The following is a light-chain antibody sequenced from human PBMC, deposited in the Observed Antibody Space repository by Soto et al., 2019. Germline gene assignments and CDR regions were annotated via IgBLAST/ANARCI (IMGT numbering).Light chain of an antibody. CDR2: RAS. J-gene: IGKJ1*01. V-gene: IGKV1-5*03. CDR3: QQYNSYSRT. Sequence: DIQMTQSPSTLSASVGDRVTITCRASQSISYWLAWYQQKPGKAPTLLIYRASSLQSGVPSRFSGSGSGTEFTLTISSLQPDDFATYFCQQYNSYSRTFGQGTKVEI. CDR1: QSISYW.